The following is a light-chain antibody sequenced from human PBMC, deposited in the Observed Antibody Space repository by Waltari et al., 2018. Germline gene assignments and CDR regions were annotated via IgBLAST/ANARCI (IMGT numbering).Light chain of an antibody. Sequence: QLVLTQSPSASASLGASVKLTCTLSSGHSSNIIAWLQQRPGRGPRYLMKVNSDGSHSKGDDLPDRVSCSSAGAERYLTISSLQSEDEADYYCETGGHGTWVFGGGTKLTVL. V-gene: IGLV4-69*01. CDR3: ETGGHGTWV. CDR2: VNSDGSH. CDR1: SGHSSNI. J-gene: IGLJ3*02.